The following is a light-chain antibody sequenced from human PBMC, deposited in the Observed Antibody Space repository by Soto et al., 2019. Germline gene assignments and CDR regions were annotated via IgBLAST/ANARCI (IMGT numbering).Light chain of an antibody. CDR2: RAS. CDR3: QQYGSSPLT. V-gene: IGKV3-20*01. Sequence: EIVLTQSPGTLSLSPGERATLSCRASQSVSSDYLAWYQQKPGQTPKVLIYRASSRATGIPDRFSGSGSGTDFTLTISRLXXXDXXVYYCQQYGSSPLTFGGGXKVEI. J-gene: IGKJ4*01. CDR1: QSVSSDY.